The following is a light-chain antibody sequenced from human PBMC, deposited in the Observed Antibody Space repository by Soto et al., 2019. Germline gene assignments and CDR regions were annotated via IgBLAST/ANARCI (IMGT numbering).Light chain of an antibody. CDR3: SSSTTTTSLVV. CDR1: SSDIGDYNY. CDR2: DVS. J-gene: IGLJ3*02. V-gene: IGLV2-14*01. Sequence: QSALTQPASVSGSPGQSITISCTGTSSDIGDYNYVSWYQQYPGKVPKLVIYDVSHRLSGVSNRFSGSKSGNTASLTISGLQAEDEADYYCSSSTTTTSLVVFGGGTKVTVL.